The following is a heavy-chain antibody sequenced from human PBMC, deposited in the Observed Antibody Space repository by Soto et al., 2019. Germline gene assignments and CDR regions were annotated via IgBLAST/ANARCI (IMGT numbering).Heavy chain of an antibody. J-gene: IGHJ4*02. V-gene: IGHV4-59*01. D-gene: IGHD3-22*01. CDR2: IYYSVTT. CDR1: GGSISSYY. Sequence: QVQLQESGPGLVKPSETLSLTCTVSGGSISSYYWSWIRQPPGKGLEWIGYIYYSVTTNYNPSLKSLVTISVDTSKNQFSLKLSSVTAADTAVYYCARGPTYYYDSSGYYLFDYWGQGTLVTVSS. CDR3: ARGPTYYYDSSGYYLFDY.